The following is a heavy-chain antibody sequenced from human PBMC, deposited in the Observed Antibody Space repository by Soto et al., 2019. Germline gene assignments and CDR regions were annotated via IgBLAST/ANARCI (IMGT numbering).Heavy chain of an antibody. Sequence: EVQLLESGGGLVQPGGSLRLSCAASGFTFSSYAMNWVRQAPGKGLEWVSVISGSGGSTYYADAVKGRFTNSRDNSKSTLYLQMNSLRAEDTAVYYCAKRTVGWYFDLWGRGTLVTVSS. CDR2: ISGSGGST. J-gene: IGHJ2*01. CDR3: AKRTVGWYFDL. D-gene: IGHD4-17*01. V-gene: IGHV3-23*01. CDR1: GFTFSSYA.